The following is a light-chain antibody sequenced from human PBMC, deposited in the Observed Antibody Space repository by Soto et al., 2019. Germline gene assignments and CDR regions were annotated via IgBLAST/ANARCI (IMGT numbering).Light chain of an antibody. J-gene: IGKJ4*01. CDR2: DAS. CDR3: QQYNTEDLT. V-gene: IGKV1-5*01. CDR1: QSISSW. Sequence: DIQMTQSPSTLSASVGDRVTTTCRASQSISSWLAWYQQKPGKALKLLIYDASSLESGVPSRFSGSGSGTEFTLTISSLQPDDFATYYCQQYNTEDLTFGGGTKVDIK.